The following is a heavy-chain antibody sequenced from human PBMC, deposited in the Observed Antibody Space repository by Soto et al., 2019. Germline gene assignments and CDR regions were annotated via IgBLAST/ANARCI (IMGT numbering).Heavy chain of an antibody. V-gene: IGHV1-69*13. D-gene: IGHD3-22*01. CDR1: GGTFSSYA. CDR3: AREGSKYYYDSSGYYFDY. Sequence: SVKVSCKASGGTFSSYAISWVRQAPGQGLEWMGGIIPIFGTANYAQKFQGRVTITADESTSTAYMELSSLRSEDTAVYYCAREGSKYYYDSSGYYFDYWGQGTLVTVSS. J-gene: IGHJ4*02. CDR2: IIPIFGTA.